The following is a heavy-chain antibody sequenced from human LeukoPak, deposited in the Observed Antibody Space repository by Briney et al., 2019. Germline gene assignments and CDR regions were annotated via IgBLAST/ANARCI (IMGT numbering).Heavy chain of an antibody. CDR3: ANPKNDYSDRYNYFDP. D-gene: IGHD4-17*01. CDR2: IYYRGST. CDR1: GGSISRYY. Sequence: SETLSLTCTVSGGSISRYYWSWIRQPPGKGLEWIGYIYYRGSTNYNPSLKSRVIISVDTSKNQFSLKLSSVTAADTAIYYCANPKNDYSDRYNYFDPWGQGTLVSVSS. J-gene: IGHJ5*02. V-gene: IGHV4-59*01.